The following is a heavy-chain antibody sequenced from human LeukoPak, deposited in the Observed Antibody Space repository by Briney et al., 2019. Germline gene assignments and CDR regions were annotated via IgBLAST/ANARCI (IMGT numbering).Heavy chain of an antibody. CDR1: GGSFSGYY. Sequence: PSETLSLTCAVYGGSFSGYYWSWIRQPPGKGLEWIGEINHSGSTNYNPSLKSRVTISVDTSKNQFSLKLSSVTAADTAVYYCAGGSGSLYYYYYMDVWGKGTTVTISS. V-gene: IGHV4-34*01. CDR2: INHSGST. D-gene: IGHD3-10*01. CDR3: AGGSGSLYYYYYMDV. J-gene: IGHJ6*03.